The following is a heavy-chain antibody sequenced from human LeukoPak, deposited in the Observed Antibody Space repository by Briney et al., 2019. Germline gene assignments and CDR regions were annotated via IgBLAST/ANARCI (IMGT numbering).Heavy chain of an antibody. Sequence: ASVKVSCKASGYTFTSYYMHWVRQAPGQGLEWMGIINPSGGSTSYAQKFQGRVTMTRDTSTSTVYMELSSLRSEDTAVYYCARVPWVVDDSRSPKTYAFDIWGQGTMVTVSS. CDR2: INPSGGST. V-gene: IGHV1-46*03. J-gene: IGHJ3*02. CDR1: GYTFTSYY. D-gene: IGHD6-13*01. CDR3: ARVPWVVDDSRSPKTYAFDI.